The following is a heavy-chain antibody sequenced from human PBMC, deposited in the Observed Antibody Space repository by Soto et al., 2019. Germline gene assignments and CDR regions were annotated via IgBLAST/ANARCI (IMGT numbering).Heavy chain of an antibody. V-gene: IGHV1-8*01. Sequence: QAQLVQSGAEVKKPGASVKVSCKASGYTFTSYDINWVRQATGQGLEWMGWMNPNSGNTGYAQKFQGRVTMTRNTSISTDYMELSSLRSDDTAVYYCARTSLTTDAFDIWGQGTMVTVSS. D-gene: IGHD2-2*01. CDR1: GYTFTSYD. CDR3: ARTSLTTDAFDI. CDR2: MNPNSGNT. J-gene: IGHJ3*02.